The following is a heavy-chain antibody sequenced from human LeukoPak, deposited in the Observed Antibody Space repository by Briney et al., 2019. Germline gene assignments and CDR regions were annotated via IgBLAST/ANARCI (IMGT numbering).Heavy chain of an antibody. J-gene: IGHJ4*02. V-gene: IGHV1-2*02. D-gene: IGHD3-9*01. CDR3: ARGHDILTGYYTAGDFDY. Sequence: ASVKVSCKASGYTFTGYYMHWVRQAPGQGLEWMGWINPNSGGTNYARKFQGRVTMTRATSISTAYMELRSLRSDDTAVYYCARGHDILTGYYTAGDFDYWGQGTLVTVSS. CDR1: GYTFTGYY. CDR2: INPNSGGT.